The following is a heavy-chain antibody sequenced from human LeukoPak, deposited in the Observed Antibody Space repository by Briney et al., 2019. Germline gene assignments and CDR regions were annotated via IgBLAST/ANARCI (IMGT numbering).Heavy chain of an antibody. CDR3: AKETEQWLGNYYYGLDV. V-gene: IGHV3-74*01. Sequence: GGSLRLSCAASGFTFSSYWMHWVRQAPGKGLVWVSRINSDGSSTSYADSVKGRFTISRDNAKNTLYLQMNSLRAEDTAVYYCAKETEQWLGNYYYGLDVWGQGTTVTVSS. D-gene: IGHD6-19*01. CDR2: INSDGSST. J-gene: IGHJ6*02. CDR1: GFTFSSYW.